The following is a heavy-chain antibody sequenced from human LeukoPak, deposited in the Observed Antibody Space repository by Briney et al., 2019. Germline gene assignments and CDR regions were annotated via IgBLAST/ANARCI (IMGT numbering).Heavy chain of an antibody. Sequence: GGSLRLSCAASGFDFSTQWMSWVRQAPGKGLEWVAFIRYDGSNKYYADSVKGRFTISRDNSKNTLYLQMNSLRAEDTAVYYCAKGGYCSSTSCHTYYYYYYMDVWGKGTTVTISS. CDR3: AKGGYCSSTSCHTYYYYYYMDV. D-gene: IGHD2-2*01. CDR2: IRYDGSNK. J-gene: IGHJ6*03. V-gene: IGHV3-30*02. CDR1: GFDFSTQW.